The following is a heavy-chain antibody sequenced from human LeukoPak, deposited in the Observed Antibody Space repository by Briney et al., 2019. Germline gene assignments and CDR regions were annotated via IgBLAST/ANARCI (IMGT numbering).Heavy chain of an antibody. V-gene: IGHV3-23*01. J-gene: IGHJ4*02. Sequence: PGGSLRLSCVASGFTFSSYAMSWVRQAPGKGLEWVSAISGSGGSTYCADSVKGRFTISRDNSKNTLYLQMKSLRAEDTAVYYCAKEWQWLVLLNFDYWGQGTLVTVSS. CDR3: AKEWQWLVLLNFDY. D-gene: IGHD6-19*01. CDR2: ISGSGGST. CDR1: GFTFSSYA.